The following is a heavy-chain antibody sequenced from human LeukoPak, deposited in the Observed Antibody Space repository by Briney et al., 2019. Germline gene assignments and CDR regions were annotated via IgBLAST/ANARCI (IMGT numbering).Heavy chain of an antibody. J-gene: IGHJ4*02. CDR3: ARDFCGDCDSGGWYHFDY. V-gene: IGHV1-46*01. Sequence: AASVKVSCKASGYTFTSYHIHWVRQAPGQGLEWMGIINPSGGTTSYAQKFQGRVIMTRDMSTSTVYMDLSSLRSDDTAVYYCARDFCGDCDSGGWYHFDYWGQGTLVTVSS. CDR2: INPSGGTT. D-gene: IGHD2-21*02. CDR1: GYTFTSYH.